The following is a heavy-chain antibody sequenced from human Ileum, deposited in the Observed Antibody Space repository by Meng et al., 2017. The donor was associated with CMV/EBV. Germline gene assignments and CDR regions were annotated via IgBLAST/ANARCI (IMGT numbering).Heavy chain of an antibody. Sequence: CKASGYTLTGYGFNWVRQAPRHGLEWMGWISPYTGNTNYAQRFQGRVTMTTDTSTGTACMELRSLRSDDTAVYYCARSRYSGYDHFDYWGQGTLVTVSS. J-gene: IGHJ4*02. CDR2: ISPYTGNT. D-gene: IGHD5-12*01. CDR3: ARSRYSGYDHFDY. V-gene: IGHV1-18*01. CDR1: GYTLTGYG.